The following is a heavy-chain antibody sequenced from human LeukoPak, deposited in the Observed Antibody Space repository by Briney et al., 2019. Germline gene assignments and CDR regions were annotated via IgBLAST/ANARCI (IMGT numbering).Heavy chain of an antibody. V-gene: IGHV3-11*01. CDR2: ISSSGSTI. CDR3: AKDRLRFLESAGGLHH. CDR1: GFTFSDYY. D-gene: IGHD3-3*01. J-gene: IGHJ1*01. Sequence: GGSLRLSCAASGFTFSDYYMSWIRQAPGKGLEWVSYISSSGSTIYYADSVKGRFTISRDNAKNSLYLQMNSLRAEDMALYYCAKDRLRFLESAGGLHHWGQGTLVTVSS.